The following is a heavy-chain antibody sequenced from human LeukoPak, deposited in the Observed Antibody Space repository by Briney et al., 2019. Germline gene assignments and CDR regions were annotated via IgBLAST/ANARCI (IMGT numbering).Heavy chain of an antibody. CDR2: ISSSSSYI. CDR3: ARGELADAFDI. Sequence: GGSLRLSCAASGFTFSSYSMNWVGQAPGKGLEWVSSISSSSSYIYYADSVKGRFTISRDNAKNSLYLQMNSLRAEDTAVYYCARGELADAFDIWGQGTMVTVSS. CDR1: GFTFSSYS. J-gene: IGHJ3*02. V-gene: IGHV3-21*01. D-gene: IGHD1-26*01.